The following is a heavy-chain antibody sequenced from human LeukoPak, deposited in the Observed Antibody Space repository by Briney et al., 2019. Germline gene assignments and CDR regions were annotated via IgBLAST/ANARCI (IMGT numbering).Heavy chain of an antibody. CDR3: AGDVPGYYYYYMDV. CDR2: ISSSSSYI. V-gene: IGHV3-21*01. J-gene: IGHJ6*03. Sequence: GGSLRLSCAASGFTFSSYSMNWVRQAPGKGMEWVSSISSSSSYIYYADLVKGRFTISRDNAKNSLYLQMNSLRAEDTAVYYCAGDVPGYYYYYMDVWGKGTTVTVSS. CDR1: GFTFSSYS. D-gene: IGHD1-14*01.